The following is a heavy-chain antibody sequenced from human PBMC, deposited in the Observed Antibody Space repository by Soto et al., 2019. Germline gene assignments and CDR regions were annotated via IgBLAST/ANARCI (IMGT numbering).Heavy chain of an antibody. Sequence: GGSLRLSCAASGFNVNSDYMNWVRQAPGKGLEWVASIYSGETTYYADSVRGRFTISSDKSKNTLYFQLSSLRIEDTAVYYCTRDGRGLGRLSLFEYWGQGVLVTVSS. D-gene: IGHD2-21*02. CDR3: TRDGRGLGRLSLFEY. CDR1: GFNVNSDY. J-gene: IGHJ4*02. V-gene: IGHV3-53*01. CDR2: IYSGETT.